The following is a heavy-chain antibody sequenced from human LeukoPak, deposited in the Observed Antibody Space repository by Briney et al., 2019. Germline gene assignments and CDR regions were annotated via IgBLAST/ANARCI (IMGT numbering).Heavy chain of an antibody. J-gene: IGHJ6*02. CDR3: ARARGYSYGYFRYYYGMDV. V-gene: IGHV4-59*12. CDR1: GGSISSYY. Sequence: PSETLSLTCTVSGGSISSYYWSWIRQPPGKGLEWIGYIYYSGSTNYNPSLKSRVTISVDTSKNQFSLKLSSVTAADTAVYYCARARGYSYGYFRYYYGMDVWGQGTTVTVSS. D-gene: IGHD5-18*01. CDR2: IYYSGST.